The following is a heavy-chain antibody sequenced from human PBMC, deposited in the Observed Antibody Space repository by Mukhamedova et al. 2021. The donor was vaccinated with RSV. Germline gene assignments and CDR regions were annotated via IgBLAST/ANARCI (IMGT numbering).Heavy chain of an antibody. V-gene: IGHV4-61*08. CDR3: ARERNSRWEYFDY. J-gene: IGHJ4*02. CDR1: GYY. CDR2: IYYSGST. D-gene: IGHD1-26*01. Sequence: GYYWSWIRQPPGKGLEWIGYIYYSGSTNYNPSLKSRVTISVDTSKNQFSLKLSPVTAADTAVYYCARERNSRWEYFDYWGQGTLV.